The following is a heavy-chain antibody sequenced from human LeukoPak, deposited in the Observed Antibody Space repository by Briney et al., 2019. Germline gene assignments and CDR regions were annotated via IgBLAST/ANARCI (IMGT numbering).Heavy chain of an antibody. CDR3: TRDRAYKTFDY. J-gene: IGHJ4*02. CDR2: IWPDGSEA. CDR1: GFTFSSSW. V-gene: IGHV3-7*04. D-gene: IGHD3-16*01. Sequence: GGSLRLSCAASGFTFSSSWMTWVRQAPGKGLEGVAVIWPDGSEAAYVDSVIGRFTISRDNAKNSLVLQMISLRVEDTAVYYCTRDRAYKTFDYWGQGALVTVSS.